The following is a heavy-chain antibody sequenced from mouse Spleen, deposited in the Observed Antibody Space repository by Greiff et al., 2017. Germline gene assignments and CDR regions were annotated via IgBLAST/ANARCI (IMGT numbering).Heavy chain of an antibody. CDR1: GFTFTDYY. D-gene: IGHD2-10*02. Sequence: EVNLVESGGGLVQPGGSLSLSCAASGFTFTDYYMSWVRQPPGKALEWLGFIRNKANGYTTEYSASVKGRFTISRDNSQSILYLQMNALRAEDSATYYCVRPSTYYAMDYWGQGTSVTVSS. CDR2: IRNKANGYTT. V-gene: IGHV7-3*01. J-gene: IGHJ4*01. CDR3: VRPSTYYAMDY.